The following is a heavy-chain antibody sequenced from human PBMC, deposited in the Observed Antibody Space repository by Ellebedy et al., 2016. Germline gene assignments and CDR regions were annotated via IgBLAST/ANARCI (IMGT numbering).Heavy chain of an antibody. J-gene: IGHJ4*02. CDR2: IYSGGST. V-gene: IGHV3-66*01. CDR1: GFTVSSNY. D-gene: IGHD3-10*01. Sequence: GGSLRLSCAASGFTVSSNYVSWVRQAPGKGLEWVSVIYSGGSTYYADSVKGRFTISRDNSKNTLYLQMNSLRAEDTAVYYCARDRGSGSYLDYWGQGTLVTVSS. CDR3: ARDRGSGSYLDY.